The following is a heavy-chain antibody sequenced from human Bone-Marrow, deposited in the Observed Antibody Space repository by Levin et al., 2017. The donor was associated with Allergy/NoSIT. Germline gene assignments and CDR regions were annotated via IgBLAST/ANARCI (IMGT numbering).Heavy chain of an antibody. CDR3: AKEGNYGLEFYFMDV. CDR1: GFTFDDYA. J-gene: IGHJ6*03. Sequence: SGGSLRLSCAASGFTFDDYAMHWVRQAPGKGLEWVASIGRNSGNKGYADSVRGRFTISRDNVNNSLYLEMNSLRGDDTALYYCAKEGNYGLEFYFMDVWGKGTMVTVSS. D-gene: IGHD1-7*01. V-gene: IGHV3-9*01. CDR2: IGRNSGNK.